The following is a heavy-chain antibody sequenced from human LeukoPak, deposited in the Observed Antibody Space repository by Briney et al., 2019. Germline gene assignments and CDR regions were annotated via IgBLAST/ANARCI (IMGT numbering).Heavy chain of an antibody. D-gene: IGHD1-26*01. J-gene: IGHJ3*02. CDR1: GYTFTGYY. V-gene: IGHV1-2*02. CDR3: AIHEEWELLTDDAFDI. CDR2: INPNSGGT. Sequence: ASVKVSCKASGYTFTGYYMHWVRQAPGQGLEWMGWINPNSGGTNYAQKFQGRVTMTRDTSISTAHMELSRLRSDDTAVYYCAIHEEWELLTDDAFDIWGQGTMVTVSS.